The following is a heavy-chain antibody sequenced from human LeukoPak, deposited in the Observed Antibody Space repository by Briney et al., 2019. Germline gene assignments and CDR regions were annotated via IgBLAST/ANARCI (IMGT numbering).Heavy chain of an antibody. V-gene: IGHV3-23*01. CDR2: FSGSGDST. Sequence: PGGSLRLSCAASGFTFSTYAVTWVRQAPGKGLEWVSTFSGSGDSTYYADSVKGRFTISRDNSKDTLYLQMSSVRVDDTAVYYCARDRGRYYDSRGFYWGCYFDSWGQGILVTVST. J-gene: IGHJ4*02. D-gene: IGHD3-22*01. CDR3: ARDRGRYYDSRGFYWGCYFDS. CDR1: GFTFSTYA.